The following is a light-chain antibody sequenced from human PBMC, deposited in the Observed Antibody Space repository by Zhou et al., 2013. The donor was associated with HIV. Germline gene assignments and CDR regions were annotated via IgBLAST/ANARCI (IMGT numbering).Light chain of an antibody. CDR3: QQCFSYPYT. V-gene: IGKV1-12*01. J-gene: IGKJ2*01. CDR1: QGISRW. CDR2: AAS. Sequence: DIQMTQSPSSVSASVGDRVTITCRASQGISRWLVWYQQRPGKAPKLLIYAASNLQSGVPSRFSGSGSGTDFTLTISSLQPQDFATYYCQQCFSYPYTFGQGTKLEIK.